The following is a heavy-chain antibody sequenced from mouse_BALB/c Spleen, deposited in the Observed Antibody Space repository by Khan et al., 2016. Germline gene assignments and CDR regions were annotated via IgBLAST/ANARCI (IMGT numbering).Heavy chain of an antibody. J-gene: IGHJ2*01. V-gene: IGHV1-4*01. Sequence: QVPLQQSGAELARPGASVQMSCKASGYTFTSYTMFWVKQRPGQGLEWIGYIAPRSDYTDYNQKFKDKATLTADKSSTTADMQLNSLTSEDSAVYYCAREGWLLGYFDYWGQGTTLTVSS. CDR3: AREGWLLGYFDY. CDR2: IAPRSDYT. CDR1: GYTFTSYT. D-gene: IGHD2-3*01.